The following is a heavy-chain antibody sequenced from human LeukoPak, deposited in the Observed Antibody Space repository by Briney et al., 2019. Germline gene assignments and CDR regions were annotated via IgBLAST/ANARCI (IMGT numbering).Heavy chain of an antibody. CDR1: GGSISSYY. D-gene: IGHD3-22*01. Sequence: SETLSLTCTVSGGSISSYYWSWIRQPPGKGLEWIGYIYYSGSTNYNPSLKSRVTISVDTSKNQFSLKLSSVTAADTAVYYCARTGSTVYDSSGSYYFDYWGQGTLVTVSS. CDR3: ARTGSTVYDSSGSYYFDY. V-gene: IGHV4-59*01. J-gene: IGHJ4*02. CDR2: IYYSGST.